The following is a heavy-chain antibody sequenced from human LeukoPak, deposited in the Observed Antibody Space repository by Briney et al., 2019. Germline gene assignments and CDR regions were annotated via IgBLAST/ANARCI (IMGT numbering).Heavy chain of an antibody. V-gene: IGHV3-23*01. CDR3: AKDWPSEWQQLPDYDAFDI. Sequence: GWSLRLSCAASGFTFSTYAMSWVRQAPGKGLEWVSAINSGGSTYYADSLKGRFTISRDNSKNTLYLQMNSLRADDTAVYYCAKDWPSEWQQLPDYDAFDIWGQGTMVTVSS. CDR2: INSGGST. J-gene: IGHJ3*02. D-gene: IGHD6-13*01. CDR1: GFTFSTYA.